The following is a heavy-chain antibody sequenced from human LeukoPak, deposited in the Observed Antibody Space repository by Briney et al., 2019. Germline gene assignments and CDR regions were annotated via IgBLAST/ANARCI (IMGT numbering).Heavy chain of an antibody. CDR1: TDSFSSHY. Sequence: PSETLSLTCAVSTDSFSSHYWTWIRQPPGKGLEWIGYIFYIGSTNYNPSLKSRVTISIDTSKNQFSLKLSSVTAADTAVYYCARDVVTVTKGFDIWGQGTMVSVSS. CDR2: IFYIGST. J-gene: IGHJ3*02. V-gene: IGHV4-59*11. CDR3: ARDVVTVTKGFDI. D-gene: IGHD4-17*01.